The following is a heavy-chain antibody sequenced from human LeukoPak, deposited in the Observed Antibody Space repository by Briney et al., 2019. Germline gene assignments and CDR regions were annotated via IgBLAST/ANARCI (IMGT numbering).Heavy chain of an antibody. CDR1: GGSISSYY. V-gene: IGHV4-4*07. D-gene: IGHD6-13*01. CDR3: AREYLAAGTPYYYYGMDV. J-gene: IGHJ6*02. Sequence: SETLSLTCTVSGGSISSYYWSWIRQPAGKGLEWIGRFYTSGSTNYNPSLKSRVTMSVDTSKNQFSLKLSSVTAADTAVYYCAREYLAAGTPYYYYGMDVWGQGTTVTVSS. CDR2: FYTSGST.